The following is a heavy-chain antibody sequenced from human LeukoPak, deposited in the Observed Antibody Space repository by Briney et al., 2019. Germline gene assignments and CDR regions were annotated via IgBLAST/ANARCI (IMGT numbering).Heavy chain of an antibody. CDR1: GFTFSSYS. V-gene: IGHV3-21*01. CDR2: ISSSSSYI. D-gene: IGHD5-18*01. Sequence: GGSLRLPCAASGFTFSSYSMNWVRQAPGKGLEWVSSISSSSSYIYYADSVKGRFTISRDNAKNSLYLQMNSLRAEDTAVYYCARDRSRGYSYGPSDFDYWGQGTLVTVSS. J-gene: IGHJ4*02. CDR3: ARDRSRGYSYGPSDFDY.